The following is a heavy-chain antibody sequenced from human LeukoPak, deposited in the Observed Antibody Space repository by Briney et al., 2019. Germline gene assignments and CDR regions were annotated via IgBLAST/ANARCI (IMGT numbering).Heavy chain of an antibody. Sequence: GGSLRLTCAASGFSFSSYAMRWVRQAPGKGLEWVAVISYDGSNEYYPDSVKGRFTISRDNSKNTLYLQMNSLRAEDTAVYYCARDSSGSYNWFDPWGQGTLVTVSS. J-gene: IGHJ5*02. CDR2: ISYDGSNE. V-gene: IGHV3-30*04. CDR1: GFSFSSYA. D-gene: IGHD6-19*01. CDR3: ARDSSGSYNWFDP.